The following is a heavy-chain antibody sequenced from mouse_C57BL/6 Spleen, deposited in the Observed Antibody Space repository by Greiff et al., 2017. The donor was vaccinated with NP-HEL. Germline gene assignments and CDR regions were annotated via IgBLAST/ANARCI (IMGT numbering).Heavy chain of an antibody. Sequence: VQLQQPGAELVMPGASVKLSCKASGYTFTSYWMHWVKQRPGQGLELIGEIDPSDSYTNYNQKFKGKSTLTVDKSSSTAYMQLSSLTSEDSAVYYCAKLGQGFDYWGQGTTLTVSS. CDR3: AKLGQGFDY. J-gene: IGHJ2*01. D-gene: IGHD4-1*01. CDR1: GYTFTSYW. CDR2: IDPSDSYT. V-gene: IGHV1-69*01.